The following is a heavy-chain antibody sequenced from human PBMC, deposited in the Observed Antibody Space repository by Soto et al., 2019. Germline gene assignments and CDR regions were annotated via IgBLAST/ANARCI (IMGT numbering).Heavy chain of an antibody. D-gene: IGHD2-8*01. CDR3: ARGASRAENIVLMVYTIIY. V-gene: IGHV3-48*01. Sequence: GGSLRLSCAASGFTFSTYSMNWVRQAPGKGLEWVSYISSSGSTIYYADSVKGRFTISRDNAKNSLYLQMNSLRAEDTAVYYCARGASRAENIVLMVYTIIYWGQGTLVTVSS. J-gene: IGHJ4*02. CDR1: GFTFSTYS. CDR2: ISSSGSTI.